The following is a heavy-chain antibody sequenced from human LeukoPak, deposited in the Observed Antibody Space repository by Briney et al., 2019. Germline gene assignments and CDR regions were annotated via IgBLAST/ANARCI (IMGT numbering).Heavy chain of an antibody. CDR3: ARAPGVLWFGEPTYYGMDV. CDR1: GYTFTGYY. J-gene: IGHJ6*02. CDR2: INPNSGGT. Sequence: VSVKVSCKASGYTFTGYYMHWVRQAPGQGLEWMGWINPNSGGTNYAQKFQGRVTMTRDTSISTAYMELSRLRSDDTAVYYCARAPGVLWFGEPTYYGMDVWGQGTTVTVSS. V-gene: IGHV1-2*02. D-gene: IGHD3-10*01.